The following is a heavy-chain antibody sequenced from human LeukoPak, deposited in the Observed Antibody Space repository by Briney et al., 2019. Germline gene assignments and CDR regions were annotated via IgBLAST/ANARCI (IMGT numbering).Heavy chain of an antibody. D-gene: IGHD5-18*01. Sequence: SETLSLTCTVSGGSISSYYWSWIRQPAGKGLEWIGRIYTSGSTNYNPSLKSRVTISVDTSKNQFSLKLSSVTAADTAVYYCARVDEYSYGFLSGDYYMDVWGKGTTVTISS. CDR3: ARVDEYSYGFLSGDYYMDV. V-gene: IGHV4-4*07. CDR1: GGSISSYY. CDR2: IYTSGST. J-gene: IGHJ6*03.